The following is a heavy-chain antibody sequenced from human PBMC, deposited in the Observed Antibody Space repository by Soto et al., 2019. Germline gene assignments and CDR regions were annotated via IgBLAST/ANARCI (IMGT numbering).Heavy chain of an antibody. D-gene: IGHD5-12*01. CDR3: ARQDRWLQLDYYYGMDV. J-gene: IGHJ6*02. CDR1: GYSFTSYW. CDR2: IDPSDSYT. V-gene: IGHV5-10-1*01. Sequence: ESLKISCKGSGYSFTSYWISWVRQMPGKGLEWMGRIDPSDSYTNYSPSFQGHVTISADKSISTAYLQSSSLKASDTAMYYCARQDRWLQLDYYYGMDVWGQGNTVTVS.